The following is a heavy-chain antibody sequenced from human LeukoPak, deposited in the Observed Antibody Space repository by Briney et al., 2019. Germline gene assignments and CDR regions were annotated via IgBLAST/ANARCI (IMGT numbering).Heavy chain of an antibody. CDR3: AGSYGYVST. CDR2: IYYSGST. CDR1: GDSISSYY. Sequence: SETLSLTCTVSGDSISSYYWSWIRQPPGQGLEWIGYIYYSGSTNYNPSLKSRVTISVDTSKNQFSLKLSSVTAADTAVYYCAGSYGYVSTWGQGTLVTVSS. J-gene: IGHJ5*02. D-gene: IGHD5-18*01. V-gene: IGHV4-59*01.